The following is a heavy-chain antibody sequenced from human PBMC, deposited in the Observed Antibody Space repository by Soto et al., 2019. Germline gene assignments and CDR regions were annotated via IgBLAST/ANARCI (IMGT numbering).Heavy chain of an antibody. J-gene: IGHJ6*02. CDR3: ARVEGRSRITISGMITSSRHYFGMDV. CDR1: GFTFSNYR. CDR2: IWYDGSNK. D-gene: IGHD3-3*01. V-gene: IGHV3-33*01. Sequence: QVQLVESGGGVVQPGRSLRLSCAASGFTFSNYRMHWVRQAPGKGLEWVAVIWYDGSNKDYAASVKGRFTISRDNSKNTLYLQMTSQRADDTAVYFYARVEGRSRITISGMITSSRHYFGMDVWGQGTTVTVSS.